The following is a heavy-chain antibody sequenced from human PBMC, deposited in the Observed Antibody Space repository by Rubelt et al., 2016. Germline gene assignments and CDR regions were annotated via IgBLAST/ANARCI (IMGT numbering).Heavy chain of an antibody. CDR1: GFKFDHFA. J-gene: IGHJ4*02. D-gene: IGHD6-13*01. V-gene: IGHV3-43*02. CDR2: IAPDGESS. Sequence: VHPGGSLRLSCATSGFKFDHFAMHWVRQVEGEGLEWVALIAPDGESSYYANSVKGRFTISRDNAKNSLYLQMNSLRAEDTAVYYCARCSRQLVLDGFDYWGQGTLVTVSS. CDR3: ARCSRQLVLDGFDY.